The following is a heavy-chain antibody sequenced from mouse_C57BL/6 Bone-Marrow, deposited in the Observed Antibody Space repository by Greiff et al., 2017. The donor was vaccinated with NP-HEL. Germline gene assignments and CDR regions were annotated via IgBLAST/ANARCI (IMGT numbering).Heavy chain of an antibody. D-gene: IGHD1-1*01. V-gene: IGHV5-4*03. CDR3: ARWYYGSYCFDY. CDR2: ISDGGSYT. Sequence: EVKLMESGGGLVKPGGSLKLSCAASGFTFSSYAMSWVRQTPEKRLEWVATISDGGSYTYYPDNVKGRFTISRDNAKNNLYLQMSHLKSEDTAMYYCARWYYGSYCFDYWGQGTTLTVSS. J-gene: IGHJ2*01. CDR1: GFTFSSYA.